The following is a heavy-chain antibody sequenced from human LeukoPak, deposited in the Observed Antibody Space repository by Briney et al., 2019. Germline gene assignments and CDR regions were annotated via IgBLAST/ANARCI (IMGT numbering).Heavy chain of an antibody. CDR2: ISGSGGST. CDR3: AKDSYSSSWMYYYYMDV. J-gene: IGHJ6*03. D-gene: IGHD6-13*01. Sequence: GGSLRLSCAASGFTFSSYAMSWVRQAPGKGLEWVSAISGSGGSTYYADSVKRRFPISRDNAKNTLYLQMNSRRAEDTAVYYCAKDSYSSSWMYYYYMDVWGKGTTVTVSS. V-gene: IGHV3-23*01. CDR1: GFTFSSYA.